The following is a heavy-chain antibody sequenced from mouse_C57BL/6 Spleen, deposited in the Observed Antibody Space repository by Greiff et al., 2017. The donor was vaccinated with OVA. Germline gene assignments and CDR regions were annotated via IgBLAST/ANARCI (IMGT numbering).Heavy chain of an antibody. D-gene: IGHD1-1*01. J-gene: IGHJ1*03. Sequence: VQLQQSGAELVRPGTSVKVSCKASGYAFTNYLIEWVKQRPGQGLEWIGVINPGSGGTNYNEKFKGKATLTADKSSSTAYMQLSSLTSEDSAVYFCARVLFYGSSYFDVWGTGTTVTVSS. CDR2: INPGSGGT. CDR1: GYAFTNYL. V-gene: IGHV1-54*01. CDR3: ARVLFYGSSYFDV.